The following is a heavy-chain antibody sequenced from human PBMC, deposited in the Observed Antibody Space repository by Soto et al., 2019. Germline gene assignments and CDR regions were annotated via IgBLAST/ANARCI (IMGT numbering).Heavy chain of an antibody. CDR1: SGSISSSNW. CDR2: IYHSGST. Sequence: SETLSLTCAVSSGSISSSNWWSWVRQPPGKGLEWIGEIYHSGSTNCNPSLKSRVTISVDKSKNQFSLKLSSVTAADTAVYYCARETTVTTHYYYYYYMDVWGKGTTVTV. J-gene: IGHJ6*03. V-gene: IGHV4-4*02. CDR3: ARETTVTTHYYYYYYMDV. D-gene: IGHD4-17*01.